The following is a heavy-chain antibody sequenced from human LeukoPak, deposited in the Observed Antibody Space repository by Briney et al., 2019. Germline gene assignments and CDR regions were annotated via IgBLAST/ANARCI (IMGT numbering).Heavy chain of an antibody. CDR1: GGSINSYY. CDR2: IYYSGST. V-gene: IGHV4-59*12. CDR3: ARLHGSCLDY. J-gene: IGHJ4*02. Sequence: PSETLSLTCTVSGGSINSYYWSWIRQPPGKGLEWIGYIYYSGSTNYNPSLKSRVTISVDTSKNQFSLKLSSVTAADTAVYYCARLHGSCLDYWGQGTLVTVSS. D-gene: IGHD6-13*01.